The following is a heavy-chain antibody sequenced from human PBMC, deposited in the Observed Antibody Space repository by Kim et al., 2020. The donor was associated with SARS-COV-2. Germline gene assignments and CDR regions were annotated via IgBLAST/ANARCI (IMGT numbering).Heavy chain of an antibody. CDR3: ARDRWFGELLYGSRMDV. J-gene: IGHJ6*02. CDR1: GYTFTSYG. D-gene: IGHD3-10*01. V-gene: IGHV1-18*01. CDR2: ISAYNGNT. Sequence: ASVKVSCKASGYTFTSYGISWVRQAPGQGLEWMGWISAYNGNTNYAQKLQGRVTMTTDTSTSTAYMELRSLRSDDTAVYYCARDRWFGELLYGSRMDVWGQGTTVTVSS.